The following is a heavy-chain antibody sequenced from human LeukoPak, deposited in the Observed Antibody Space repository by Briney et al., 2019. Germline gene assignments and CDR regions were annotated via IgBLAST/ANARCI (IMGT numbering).Heavy chain of an antibody. D-gene: IGHD3-10*01. J-gene: IGHJ2*01. CDR3: VKFAAPGAIWYFDL. CDR2: ISSNGGST. CDR1: GFTFSTYA. Sequence: GGSLRLSRSASGFTFSTYAMHWVRQAPGKGLKDVSAISSNGGSTYYADSVKGRFTISRDNSKNTLYLQMSSLRTEDSAIYYCVKFAAPGAIWYFDLWGRGTLVTVSS. V-gene: IGHV3-64D*09.